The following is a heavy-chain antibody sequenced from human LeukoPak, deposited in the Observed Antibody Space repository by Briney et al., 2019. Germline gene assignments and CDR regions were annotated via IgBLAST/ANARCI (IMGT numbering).Heavy chain of an antibody. J-gene: IGHJ6*03. D-gene: IGHD2-2*01. Sequence: GGSLRLSCAASGFTFSSYAMHWVRQAPGKGLEWMTIISYDGSNKYYSDSVKGRFTISRDNSKNTLFLQMNSLRSEDTAVYYCARAAVPAAKTRYYYYMDVWGKGTTVTISS. V-gene: IGHV3-30*04. CDR1: GFTFSSYA. CDR3: ARAAVPAAKTRYYYYMDV. CDR2: ISYDGSNK.